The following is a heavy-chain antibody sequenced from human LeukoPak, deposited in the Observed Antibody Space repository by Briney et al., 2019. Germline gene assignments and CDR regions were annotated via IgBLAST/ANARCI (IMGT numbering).Heavy chain of an antibody. Sequence: PGGSLRLSCAASGFRFSGYSMNWVRQAPGKGLEWVSFISSSSSLIKYADSVKGRFTISRDNGKNTLYLQMNSLRPEDTAVYYCAKGMDGYNDYWGQGTLVTVSS. D-gene: IGHD5-24*01. CDR1: GFRFSGYS. V-gene: IGHV3-48*01. J-gene: IGHJ4*02. CDR2: ISSSSSLI. CDR3: AKGMDGYNDY.